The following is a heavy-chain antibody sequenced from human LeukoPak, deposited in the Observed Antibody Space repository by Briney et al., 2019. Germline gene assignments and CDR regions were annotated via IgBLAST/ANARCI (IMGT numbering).Heavy chain of an antibody. CDR1: GFTFDDYG. V-gene: IGHV3-20*04. CDR2: INWNGGST. CDR3: ARDSSGSYALDY. J-gene: IGHJ4*02. Sequence: GGSLRLSCAASGFTFDDYGMSWVRQAPGKGPEWVSGINWNGGSTGYADSVKGRFTISRDNAKNSLYLQMNSLRAEDTALYYCARDSSGSYALDYWGQGTLVTVSS. D-gene: IGHD1-26*01.